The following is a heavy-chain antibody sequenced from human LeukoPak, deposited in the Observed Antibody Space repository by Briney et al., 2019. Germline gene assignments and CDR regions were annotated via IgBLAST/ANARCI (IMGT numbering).Heavy chain of an antibody. V-gene: IGHV3-49*03. CDR3: TREAVIVVRAQYFDY. CDR1: GFTFGDYA. Sequence: PGGSLRLSCTASGFTFGDYAMSWFRQAPGKGREWVGFIRSKAYGGTTEYAASVKGRFTISRDDSKSIAYLQMNSLKTEDTAVYYCTREAVIVVRAQYFDYWGQGTLVTVSS. CDR2: IRSKAYGGTT. J-gene: IGHJ4*02. D-gene: IGHD3-22*01.